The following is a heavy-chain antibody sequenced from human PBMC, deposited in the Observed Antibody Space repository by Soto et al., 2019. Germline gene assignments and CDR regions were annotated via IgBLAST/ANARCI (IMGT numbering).Heavy chain of an antibody. J-gene: IGHJ6*02. CDR3: ARDSGITIIVVVTPYHYYVMAV. V-gene: IGHV1-18*01. CDR2: ISAYNGNT. CDR1: DYTFTSYG. Sequence: ASVNVSCKASDYTFTSYGISRVRQAPGQGLEWMGWISAYNGNTNYAQKLQGRVTMTTDTSTSTAYMELRSLRSDDTAVYYCARDSGITIIVVVTPYHYYVMAVRGQRSTVTGSS. D-gene: IGHD3-22*01.